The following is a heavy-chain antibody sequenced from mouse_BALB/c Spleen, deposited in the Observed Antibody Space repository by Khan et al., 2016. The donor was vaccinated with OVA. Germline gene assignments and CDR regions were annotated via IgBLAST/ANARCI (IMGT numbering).Heavy chain of an antibody. CDR2: ILPGSGSS. Sequence: QVQLQQSGAELMKPGDSVKISCKATGYTFSSYWIEWVKQRPGHGLEWIGEILPGSGSSKYNEKFKGKATFTADTSTHTVYMQFSSVTSEESDVYYCARRGRGAMDYWGQGTLVTVSS. CDR1: GYTFSSYW. J-gene: IGHJ4*01. V-gene: IGHV1-9*01. CDR3: ARRGRGAMDY.